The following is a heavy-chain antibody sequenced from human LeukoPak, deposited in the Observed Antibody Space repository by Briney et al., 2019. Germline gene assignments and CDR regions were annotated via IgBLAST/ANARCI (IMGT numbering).Heavy chain of an antibody. D-gene: IGHD2-2*01. CDR3: ARGYCSSTSCYHLDY. CDR1: GGSTSSYY. V-gene: IGHV4-59*01. J-gene: IGHJ4*02. Sequence: SETLSLTCTVSGGSTSSYYWSWIRQPPGKGLEWIGYIYYSGSTNYNPSLKSRVTISVDTSKNQFSLKLSSVTAADTAVYYCARGYCSSTSCYHLDYWGQGTLVTVSS. CDR2: IYYSGST.